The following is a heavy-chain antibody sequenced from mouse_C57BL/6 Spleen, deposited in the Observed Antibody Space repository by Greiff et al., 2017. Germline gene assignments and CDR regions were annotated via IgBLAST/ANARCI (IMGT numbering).Heavy chain of an antibody. CDR2: INPSTGGT. D-gene: IGHD4-1*01. V-gene: IGHV1-42*01. Sequence: EVKVEESGPELVKPGASVKISCKASGYSFTGYYMNWVKQSPEKSLEWIGEINPSTGGTTYNQKFKAKATLTVDKSSSTAYMQLKSLTSEDSAVYYCARRLGPYYFDYWGQGTTLTVSS. J-gene: IGHJ2*01. CDR1: GYSFTGYY. CDR3: ARRLGPYYFDY.